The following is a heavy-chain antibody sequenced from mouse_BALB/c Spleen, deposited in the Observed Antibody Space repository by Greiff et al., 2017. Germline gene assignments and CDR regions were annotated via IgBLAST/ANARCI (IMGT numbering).Heavy chain of an antibody. CDR2: IWAGGST. J-gene: IGHJ4*01. CDR3: ARDQKFITTVVATKDYAMDY. CDR1: GFSLTSYG. V-gene: IGHV2-9*02. D-gene: IGHD1-1*01. Sequence: VMLVESGPGLVAPSQSLSITCTVSGFSLTSYGVHWVRQPPGKGLEWLGVIWAGGSTNYNSALMSRLSISKDNSKSQVFLKMNSLQTDDTAMYYCARDQKFITTVVATKDYAMDYWGQGTSVTVSS.